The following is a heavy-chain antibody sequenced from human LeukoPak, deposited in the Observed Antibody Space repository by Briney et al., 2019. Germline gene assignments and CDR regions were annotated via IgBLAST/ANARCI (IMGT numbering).Heavy chain of an antibody. D-gene: IGHD3-10*01. J-gene: IGHJ4*02. Sequence: ASVKVSCKASGYTLTSYGINWVRQAPGQGLEWMGWISAYNGNTNYAQKLQGRVTMTTDTSTSTAYMELRSLRSDDTAVYYCARGHYGSGTPRCFDYWGQGTLVTVSS. CDR3: ARGHYGSGTPRCFDY. V-gene: IGHV1-18*01. CDR1: GYTLTSYG. CDR2: ISAYNGNT.